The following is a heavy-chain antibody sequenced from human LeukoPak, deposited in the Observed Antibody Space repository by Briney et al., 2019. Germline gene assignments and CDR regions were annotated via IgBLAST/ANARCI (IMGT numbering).Heavy chain of an antibody. J-gene: IGHJ4*02. Sequence: PGGSLRLSCAASEFTFSSYAMNWVRQAPGKGLEWVSAIGDIGGTFYADSVKGRFTISRDNSENTVYLQMNSLGAEDTAVYYCAKLVASGTSRNFDYWGQGTLVTVSS. CDR2: IGDIGGT. V-gene: IGHV3-23*01. D-gene: IGHD6-13*01. CDR3: AKLVASGTSRNFDY. CDR1: EFTFSSYA.